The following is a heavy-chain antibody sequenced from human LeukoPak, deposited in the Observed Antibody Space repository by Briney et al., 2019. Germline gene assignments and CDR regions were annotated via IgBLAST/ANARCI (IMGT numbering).Heavy chain of an antibody. Sequence: PGGSLRLSCVGSGFTFSTYGMSWVRQAPGKGLEWVSAISSSGFGTYYADSVKGRFTISRDNSKNTLYLQVNSLRAEDTAVYYCARGARGYSMYAFDIWGQGTMVTVSS. J-gene: IGHJ3*02. CDR2: ISSSGFGT. V-gene: IGHV3-23*01. D-gene: IGHD5-18*01. CDR1: GFTFSTYG. CDR3: ARGARGYSMYAFDI.